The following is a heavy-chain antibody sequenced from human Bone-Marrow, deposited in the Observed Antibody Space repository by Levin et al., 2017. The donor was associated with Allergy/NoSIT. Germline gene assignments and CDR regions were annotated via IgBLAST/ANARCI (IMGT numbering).Heavy chain of an antibody. CDR1: GFTVSRNY. V-gene: IGHV3-66*01. CDR3: ARNGVGTAAGTP. Sequence: GGSLRLSCAASGFTVSRNYMSWVRQAPGKGLEWVSLIYSGGDTQYADSVKGRFTISRDNSKNTLYLQMNSLRVVDTAVYYCARNGVGTAAGTPWGQGTLVTVYS. J-gene: IGHJ4*02. CDR2: IYSGGDT. D-gene: IGHD6-13*01.